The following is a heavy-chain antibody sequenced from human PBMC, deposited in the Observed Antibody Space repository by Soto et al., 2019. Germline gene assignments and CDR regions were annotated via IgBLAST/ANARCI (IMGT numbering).Heavy chain of an antibody. CDR3: ARDRLFDY. J-gene: IGHJ4*02. CDR2: ISYDGSNK. V-gene: IGHV3-30-3*01. Sequence: TGGSLRLSCADSGSTFSSYAMHWVRQAPGKGLEWVAVISYDGSNKYYADSVKGRFTISRDNSKNTLYMQMNSLRAEDTAVYYCARDRLFDYWGQGTLVTVSS. CDR1: GSTFSSYA.